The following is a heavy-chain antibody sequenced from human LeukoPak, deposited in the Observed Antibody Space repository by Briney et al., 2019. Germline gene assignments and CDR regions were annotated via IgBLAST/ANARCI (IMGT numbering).Heavy chain of an antibody. J-gene: IGHJ4*02. CDR3: ARGEAYGSGTVHCDY. Sequence: SETLSLTCTVSGGSISSSTYYWGWIRQPPGKGLEWIGNIYYSGSTYYNPSLRSRVTISVDKSKNQFSLKLTSVTAADTAVYYCARGEAYGSGTVHCDYWGQGALVTVSS. D-gene: IGHD3-10*01. CDR2: IYYSGST. CDR1: GGSISSSTYY. V-gene: IGHV4-39*07.